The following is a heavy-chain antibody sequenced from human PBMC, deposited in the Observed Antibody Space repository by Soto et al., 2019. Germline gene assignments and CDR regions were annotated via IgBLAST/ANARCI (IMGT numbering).Heavy chain of an antibody. V-gene: IGHV3-30*18. Sequence: QVQLVESGGGVVQPGRSLRLSCAASGFTFSSYGMHWVRQAPGKGLEWVAVISYDGSNTYYAESVKGRFTISRDNSKNTLYLQMNSLRAEDTAVYYCAKLLTGGSRTDFDYWGQGTLVTVSS. CDR2: ISYDGSNT. CDR3: AKLLTGGSRTDFDY. J-gene: IGHJ4*02. CDR1: GFTFSSYG. D-gene: IGHD1-26*01.